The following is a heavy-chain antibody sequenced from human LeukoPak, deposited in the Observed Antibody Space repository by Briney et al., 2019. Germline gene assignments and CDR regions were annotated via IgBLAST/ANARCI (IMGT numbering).Heavy chain of an antibody. CDR2: IYYSGST. D-gene: IGHD2/OR15-2a*01. J-gene: IGHJ5*02. CDR3: ARQGIVGWFDP. V-gene: IGHV4-59*08. Sequence: SETLSLTCTVSGGSISSYYWSWIRQPPGKGLEWIGYIYYSGSTNYSPSLKSRVTISVDTSKNQFSLKLSSVTAADTAVYYCARQGIVGWFDPWGQGTLVTVSS. CDR1: GGSISSYY.